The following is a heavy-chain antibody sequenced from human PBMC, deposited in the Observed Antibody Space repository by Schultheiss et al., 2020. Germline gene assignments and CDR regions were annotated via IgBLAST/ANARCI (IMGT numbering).Heavy chain of an antibody. D-gene: IGHD2-21*01. V-gene: IGHV1-18*01. CDR3: ARDQTILLDY. CDR2: ISAYNGNT. J-gene: IGHJ4*02. Sequence: ASVKVSCKASGYTFTSYAMHWVRQAPGHGLEWMGWISAYNGNTNYAQKLQGRVTMTTDTSTSTAYMELRSLRSDDTAVYYCARDQTILLDYWGQGTLVTVSS. CDR1: GYTFTSYA.